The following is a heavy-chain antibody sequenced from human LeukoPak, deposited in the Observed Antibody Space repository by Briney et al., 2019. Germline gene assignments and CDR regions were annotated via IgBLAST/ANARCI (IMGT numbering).Heavy chain of an antibody. V-gene: IGHV4-34*01. CDR2: INHSGST. D-gene: IGHD1-1*01. CDR1: GGSFSGYY. CDR3: ARDQRLQGWFDP. J-gene: IGHJ5*02. Sequence: PSETLSLTCAVYGGSFSGYYWSWIRQPPGKGLEWIGEINHSGSTNYNPSLKSRVTISVDTSKNQFSLKLSSVTAADTAVYYCARDQRLQGWFDPWGQGTLVTVSS.